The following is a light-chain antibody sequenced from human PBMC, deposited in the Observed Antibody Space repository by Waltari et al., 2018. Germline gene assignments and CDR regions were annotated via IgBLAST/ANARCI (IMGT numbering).Light chain of an antibody. J-gene: IGKJ1*01. Sequence: DIVLTQSPGTLYLSPGERTTLFCRASQSVGRTLAWYQQKPGQAPRLIIYGTSSRATDIPGRFSGSGSGTDFSLTINRLEPEDFAVYYCQHYVRLPATFGQGTKVEIK. CDR3: QHYVRLPAT. V-gene: IGKV3-20*01. CDR1: QSVGRT. CDR2: GTS.